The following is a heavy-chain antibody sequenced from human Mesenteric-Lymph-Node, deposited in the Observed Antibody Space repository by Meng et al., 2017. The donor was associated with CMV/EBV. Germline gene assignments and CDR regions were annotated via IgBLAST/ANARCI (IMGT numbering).Heavy chain of an antibody. V-gene: IGHV3-15*01. J-gene: IGHJ4*02. Sequence: GGSLRLSCATSGLTFTDAWMNWVRQAPGKGLEWVGRITKKFDGMTTDYAAPVKGRFTISRDDSKNMVFLHMDSLKSEDTAVYYCARDDDEAYSYGTEIFGYWGQGLLVTVSS. CDR1: GLTFTDAW. D-gene: IGHD3-16*01. CDR3: ARDDDEAYSYGTEIFGY. CDR2: ITKKFDGMTT.